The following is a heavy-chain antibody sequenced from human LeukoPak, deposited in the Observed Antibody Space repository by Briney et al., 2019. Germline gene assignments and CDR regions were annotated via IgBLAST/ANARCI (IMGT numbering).Heavy chain of an antibody. CDR1: RFTFSTNW. CDR3: VSGGDSGY. D-gene: IGHD2-21*02. V-gene: IGHV3-7*03. J-gene: IGHJ4*02. Sequence: GGSLRLSCAASRFTFSTNWMGWVRQAPGKGPEWVASITPAGSEKYYANSMKGRFTISRDNAKNSLFLQMNSLRADDTGVYFCVSGGDSGYWGQGTLVTVSS. CDR2: ITPAGSEK.